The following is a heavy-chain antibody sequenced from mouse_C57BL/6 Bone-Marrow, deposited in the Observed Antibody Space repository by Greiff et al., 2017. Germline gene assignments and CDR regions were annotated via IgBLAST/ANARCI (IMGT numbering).Heavy chain of an antibody. CDR3: ARKGENAMDY. CDR2: ISNLAYSI. J-gene: IGHJ4*01. V-gene: IGHV5-15*01. CDR1: GFTFSDYG. Sequence: EVHLVESGGGLVQPGGSLKLSCAASGFTFSDYGMAWVRQAPRKGPEWVAFISNLAYSIYYADTVTGRFTISRENAKNTLYLEMSSLRSEDTAMYYCARKGENAMDYWGQGTSVTVSS.